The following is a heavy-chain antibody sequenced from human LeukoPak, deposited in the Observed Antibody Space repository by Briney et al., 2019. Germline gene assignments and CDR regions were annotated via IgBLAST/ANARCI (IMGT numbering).Heavy chain of an antibody. V-gene: IGHV1-18*01. J-gene: IGHJ4*02. Sequence: ASVKVSCKASGGTFSSYAISWVRQAPGQGLEWMGWISAYNGNTNYAQKLQGRVTMTTDTSTSTAYMELRSLRSDDTAVYYCARVSGDYESFPLDYWGQGTLVTVSS. D-gene: IGHD4-17*01. CDR2: ISAYNGNT. CDR1: GGTFSSYA. CDR3: ARVSGDYESFPLDY.